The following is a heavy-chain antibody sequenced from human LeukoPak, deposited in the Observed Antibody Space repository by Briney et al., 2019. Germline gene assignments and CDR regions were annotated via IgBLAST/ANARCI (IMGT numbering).Heavy chain of an antibody. CDR3: ARIPGSSGSQYDY. D-gene: IGHD3-10*01. J-gene: IGHJ4*02. CDR1: GFTFSSYW. Sequence: PGGSLRLSCAASGFTFSSYWMHWVRQAPGKGLVWVSRINSDGSSTDYADSAKGRFTISRDNAKNTLFLLMSSLRAEDTAVYYCARIPGSSGSQYDYWGQGTLATVSS. CDR2: INSDGSST. V-gene: IGHV3-74*01.